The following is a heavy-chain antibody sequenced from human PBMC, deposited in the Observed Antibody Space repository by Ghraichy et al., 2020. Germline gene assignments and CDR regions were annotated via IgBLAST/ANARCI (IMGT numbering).Heavy chain of an antibody. V-gene: IGHV5-51*01. J-gene: IGHJ4*02. Sequence: GESLNISCKGSGYTFTNIAWVRQMPGKGLEWMGIIYLGDSNTKYSPSFQGQVTISADKSTFTSYLQWGGLKASDSAMFYCTTSILGDYALDYWGQGTLVSFS. D-gene: IGHD4-17*01. CDR2: IYLGDSNT. CDR1: GYTFTN. CDR3: TTSILGDYALDY.